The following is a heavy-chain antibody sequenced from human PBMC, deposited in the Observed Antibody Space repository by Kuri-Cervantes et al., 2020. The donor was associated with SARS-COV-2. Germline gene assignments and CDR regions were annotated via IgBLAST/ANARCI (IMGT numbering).Heavy chain of an antibody. J-gene: IGHJ6*02. V-gene: IGHV3-30-3*01. CDR1: GFTFSSYA. CDR2: ISYDGSNK. Sequence: GGSLRLSCAASGFTFSSYAMHWVRQAPGKGLEWVAVISYDGSNKYYADSVKGRFTISRENSKNTLYLQMNSLRAEDTAVYYCARHNRNIVLRVYDYGVDVWGQGTTVTVSS. D-gene: IGHD2-8*01. CDR3: ARHNRNIVLRVYDYGVDV.